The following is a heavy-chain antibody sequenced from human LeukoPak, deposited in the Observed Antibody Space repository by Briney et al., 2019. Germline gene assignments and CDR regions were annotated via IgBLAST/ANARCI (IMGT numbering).Heavy chain of an antibody. D-gene: IGHD1-26*01. V-gene: IGHV3-23*01. J-gene: IGHJ4*02. CDR2: ISGSGGNT. Sequence: PGVSLRLSGAASRFTFSSYAMIWVRHAQGKEREWVSDISGSGGNTDYADSVKGRFTISRYNSKNTLYLQMNSLRAEDTAVYYCAKEHSGSYPVYFDYRGEGALVTVSS. CDR1: RFTFSSYA. CDR3: AKEHSGSYPVYFDY.